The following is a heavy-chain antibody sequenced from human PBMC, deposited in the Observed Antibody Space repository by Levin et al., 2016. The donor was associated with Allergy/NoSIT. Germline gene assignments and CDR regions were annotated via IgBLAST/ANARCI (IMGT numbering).Heavy chain of an antibody. D-gene: IGHD2-21*01. J-gene: IGHJ6*02. CDR3: ARVRHIVVVVMDV. Sequence: WVRQAPGQGLEWMGWISAYNGNTNYAQKLQGRVTMTTDTSTSTAYMELRSLRSDDTAVYYCARVRHIVVVVMDVWGQGTTVTVSS. CDR2: ISAYNGNT. V-gene: IGHV1-18*01.